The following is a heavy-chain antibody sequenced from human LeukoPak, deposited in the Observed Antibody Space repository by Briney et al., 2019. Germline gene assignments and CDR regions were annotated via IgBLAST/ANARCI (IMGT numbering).Heavy chain of an antibody. Sequence: GGSLRLSCAASGFTFSSYEMNWVRQAPGKGLEWVSYISSSGSTIYYADSLKGRFTISRDNAKNSLYLQMNSLRAEDTAVYYCARAHYYDSSGLDYWGQGTLVTVSS. J-gene: IGHJ4*02. CDR3: ARAHYYDSSGLDY. CDR2: ISSSGSTI. D-gene: IGHD3-22*01. V-gene: IGHV3-48*03. CDR1: GFTFSSYE.